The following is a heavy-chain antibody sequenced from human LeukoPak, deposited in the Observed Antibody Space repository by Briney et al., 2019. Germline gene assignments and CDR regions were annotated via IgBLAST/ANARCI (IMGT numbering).Heavy chain of an antibody. Sequence: SETLSLTCAVYGGSFSGYYWSWIRQPPGKGLEWIGYIYYSGSTNYNPSLKSRVTISVDTSKNQFSLKLSSVTAADTAVYYCARYLVDTAMVYFDYWGQGTLVTVSS. CDR2: IYYSGST. J-gene: IGHJ4*02. V-gene: IGHV4-59*08. CDR1: GGSFSGYY. CDR3: ARYLVDTAMVYFDY. D-gene: IGHD5-18*01.